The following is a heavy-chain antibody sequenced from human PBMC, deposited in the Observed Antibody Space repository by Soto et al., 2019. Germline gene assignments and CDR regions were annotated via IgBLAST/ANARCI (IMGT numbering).Heavy chain of an antibody. D-gene: IGHD3-3*01. V-gene: IGHV1-8*01. CDR2: MNPNSGNT. CDR3: ARMKYYDFWSGYPDAFDI. CDR1: GYTFTSYD. Sequence: ASVKVSCKASGYTFTSYDINWARQATGQGLEWMGWMNPNSGNTGYAQKFQGRVTMTRNTSISTAYMELSSLRSEDTAVYYCARMKYYDFWSGYPDAFDIWGQGTMVTVSS. J-gene: IGHJ3*02.